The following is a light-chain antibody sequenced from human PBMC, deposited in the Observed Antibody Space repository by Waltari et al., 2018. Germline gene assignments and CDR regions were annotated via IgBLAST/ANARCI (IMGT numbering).Light chain of an antibody. CDR1: QGLLHSDGKTY. CDR3: MEGKHLPRA. V-gene: IGKV2-29*02. J-gene: IGKJ2*01. CDR2: EVS. Sequence: DPVMTQTPLSLSVTPGQPASISCKFSQGLLHSDGKTYLYWYVQKAGQSPRLLMYEVSTRFSGVPDRFSGSGSGTDFTLKISRVEAEDVGVYCCMEGKHLPRAFGQGTKLEIK.